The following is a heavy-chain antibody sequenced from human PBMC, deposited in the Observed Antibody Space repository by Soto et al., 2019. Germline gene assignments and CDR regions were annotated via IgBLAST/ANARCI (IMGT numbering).Heavy chain of an antibody. D-gene: IGHD6-6*01. J-gene: IGHJ5*02. CDR1: GGSISSGDYY. CDR3: ARERPDGARLDP. V-gene: IGHV4-30-4*01. CDR2: TYYSGST. Sequence: PSETLSLTCTVSGGSISSGDYYWSWIRQPPGKGLEWIGYTYYSGSTYYNPSLKSRVTISVDTSKNQFSLKLSSVTASDTAVYSCARERPDGARLDPWCQGTL.